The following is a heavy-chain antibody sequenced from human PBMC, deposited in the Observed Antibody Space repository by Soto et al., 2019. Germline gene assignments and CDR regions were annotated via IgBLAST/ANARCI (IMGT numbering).Heavy chain of an antibody. V-gene: IGHV3-23*01. Sequence: PGGSLRLSCAASGFSFSSYTMNGVRQARGKGLEWVSSINNNSGRKYYADSVKGRFTISRDNSKNTLFLQMNSLKAEDTAVYFCAKDGDYEYFDYWGQGTQVTVSS. D-gene: IGHD3-22*01. CDR2: INNNSGRK. CDR3: AKDGDYEYFDY. J-gene: IGHJ4*02. CDR1: GFSFSSYT.